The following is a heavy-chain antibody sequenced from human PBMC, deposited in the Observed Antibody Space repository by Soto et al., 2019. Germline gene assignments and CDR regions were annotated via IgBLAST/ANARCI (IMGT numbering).Heavy chain of an antibody. Sequence: EVQLLESGGGLLQLGGSLRLSCAASGFTFGSYAMNWVRQAPGKWLEWVSVISGSGGSTYYADSVKGRFTISRVNSKNTLYLQMNSLRAEDTAVYYCARRSSSWYFDYWGQGTLVTVSS. D-gene: IGHD6-13*01. CDR1: GFTFGSYA. CDR3: ARRSSSWYFDY. CDR2: ISGSGGST. V-gene: IGHV3-23*01. J-gene: IGHJ4*02.